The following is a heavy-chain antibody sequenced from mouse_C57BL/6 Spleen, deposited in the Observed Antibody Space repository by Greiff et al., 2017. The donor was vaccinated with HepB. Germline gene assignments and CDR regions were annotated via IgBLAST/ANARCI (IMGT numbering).Heavy chain of an antibody. D-gene: IGHD1-1*01. Sequence: VQLQQPGAELVKAGASVKMSCKASGYTFTSYWMHWVKQRLRPGLEWFAETNPTNGRTYYNEKFKSKATLTVDKSSSTAYMLLSGPTFEESAVYYCARIKKIVATYFDYWGQGATLTVSS. CDR3: ARIKKIVATYFDY. V-gene: IGHV1S81*02. CDR2: TNPTNGRT. CDR1: GYTFTSYW. J-gene: IGHJ2*01.